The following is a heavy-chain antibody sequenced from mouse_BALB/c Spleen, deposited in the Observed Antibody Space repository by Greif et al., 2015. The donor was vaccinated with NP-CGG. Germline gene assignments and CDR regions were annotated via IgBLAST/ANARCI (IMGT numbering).Heavy chain of an antibody. CDR3: AESTMITTRNAMDY. CDR1: GFTFSSYA. V-gene: IGHV5-9-3*01. J-gene: IGHJ4*01. Sequence: EVQLVESGGGLVKPGGPLKLSCAASGFTFSSYAMSWVRQTPEKRLEWVATISSGGSYTYYPDSVKGRFTISRDNAKNTLYLQMSSLRSEDTAMYYCAESTMITTRNAMDYWGQGTSVTVSS. CDR2: ISSGGSYT. D-gene: IGHD2-4*01.